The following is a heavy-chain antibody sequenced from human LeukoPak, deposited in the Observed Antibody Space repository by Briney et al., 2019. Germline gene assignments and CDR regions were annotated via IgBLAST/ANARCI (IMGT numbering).Heavy chain of an antibody. D-gene: IGHD5-24*01. Sequence: PGGPLRLSCADSGFTFSTYWMSWVRLAPGKGLEWVANINQDGSETFYVDSVKGRFTISRDNGKNSIFVQMDSLRAEDTAVYYCVRGFDGYFGFDLWGQGTMVTASS. CDR2: INQDGSET. V-gene: IGHV3-7*05. CDR1: GFTFSTYW. J-gene: IGHJ3*01. CDR3: VRGFDGYFGFDL.